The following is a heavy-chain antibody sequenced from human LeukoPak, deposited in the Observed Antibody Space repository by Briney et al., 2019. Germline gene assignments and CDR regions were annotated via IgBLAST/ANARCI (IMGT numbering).Heavy chain of an antibody. V-gene: IGHV3-74*01. CDR1: GNYW. Sequence: GGSRRLSCAASGNYWMHWVRQAPGKGLVWVSHINSDGSWTSYADSVKGRFTISKDNAENTVYLQMNNLRAEDTAVYYCVSFYETYWGRGTLVTVSS. D-gene: IGHD2-2*01. J-gene: IGHJ4*02. CDR3: VSFYETY. CDR2: INSDGSWT.